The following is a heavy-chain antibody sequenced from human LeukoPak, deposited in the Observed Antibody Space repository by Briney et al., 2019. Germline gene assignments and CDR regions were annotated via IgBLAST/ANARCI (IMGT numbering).Heavy chain of an antibody. Sequence: SETLSLTRAVSGYFISSGYYWGWIRQPPGEGLEWIGSIYYSGSTYYNPSLKSRVTISVDTSKNQFSLKLNSVTAADTAVYYCARVLMDRSGCIDYWGQGTLVTVSS. D-gene: IGHD6-19*01. J-gene: IGHJ4*02. V-gene: IGHV4-38-2*01. CDR1: GYFISSGYY. CDR2: IYYSGST. CDR3: ARVLMDRSGCIDY.